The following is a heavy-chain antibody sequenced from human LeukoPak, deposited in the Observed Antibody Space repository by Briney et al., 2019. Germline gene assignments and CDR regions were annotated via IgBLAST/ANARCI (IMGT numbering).Heavy chain of an antibody. V-gene: IGHV4-34*01. CDR1: GGSFSGYY. CDR2: INHSGST. CDR3: ARLKRDAFDI. Sequence: PSETLSLTCAVYGGSFSGYYWSWIRQPPGKELEWIGEINHSGSTNYNPSLKSRVTISVDTSKNQFSLKLSSVTAADTAVYYCARLKRDAFDIWGQGTMVTVSS. J-gene: IGHJ3*02.